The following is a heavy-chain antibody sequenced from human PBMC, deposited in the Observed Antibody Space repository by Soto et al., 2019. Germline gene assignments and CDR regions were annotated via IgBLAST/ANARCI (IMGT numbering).Heavy chain of an antibody. J-gene: IGHJ5*02. D-gene: IGHD3-22*01. CDR2: INHSGST. Sequence: SETLSLTCAVYGGSFSGYYWSWIRQPPGKGLEWIGEINHSGSTNYNPSLKSRVTISVDTSKNQFSLKLSSVTAADTAVYYCARPHYYYDSSGYWFDPWGQGTLVTVSS. CDR3: ARPHYYYDSSGYWFDP. V-gene: IGHV4-34*01. CDR1: GGSFSGYY.